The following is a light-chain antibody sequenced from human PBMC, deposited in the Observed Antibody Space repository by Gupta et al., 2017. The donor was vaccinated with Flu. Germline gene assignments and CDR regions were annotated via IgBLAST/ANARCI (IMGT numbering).Light chain of an antibody. J-gene: IGLJ3*02. CDR2: EVS. Sequence: QSALTQPPSVSGPPGQSITSSCTVTSNDVGRYNYVSWFQQYPGKAPKLIIYEVSNWPSGVSNCFSCSKSGNTASLTISGLQDEDEADYYCSSFTSSLTWVFGRGTKLTVL. CDR3: SSFTSSLTWV. CDR1: SNDVGRYNY. V-gene: IGLV2-14*01.